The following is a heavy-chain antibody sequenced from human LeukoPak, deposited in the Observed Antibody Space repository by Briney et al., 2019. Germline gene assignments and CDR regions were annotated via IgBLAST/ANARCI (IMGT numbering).Heavy chain of an antibody. CDR3: ARSFTDYDFWSGSDY. CDR2: ISAYNGNT. V-gene: IGHV1-18*01. CDR1: GYTFTSYG. Sequence: ASVKVSCKASGYTFTSYGISWVRQAPGQGLEWMGWISAYNGNTNYAQKLQGRVTMTTDTSTSTAYRELRSLRSDDTAVYYCARSFTDYDFWSGSDYWGQGTLVTVSS. D-gene: IGHD3-3*01. J-gene: IGHJ4*02.